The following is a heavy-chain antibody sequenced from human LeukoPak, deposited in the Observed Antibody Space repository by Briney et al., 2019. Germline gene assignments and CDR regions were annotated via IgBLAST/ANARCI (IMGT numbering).Heavy chain of an antibody. CDR2: INPNSGGT. Sequence: ASVKVSCKASGYTFTGYYMHLVRQAPGQGLEWMGWINPNSGGTNYAQKFQGRVTMTRDTSISTAYMELSRLRSDDTAVYYCAVSSGDYVGAFDIWGQGTMVTVSS. CDR3: AVSSGDYVGAFDI. CDR1: GYTFTGYY. J-gene: IGHJ3*02. D-gene: IGHD4-23*01. V-gene: IGHV1-2*02.